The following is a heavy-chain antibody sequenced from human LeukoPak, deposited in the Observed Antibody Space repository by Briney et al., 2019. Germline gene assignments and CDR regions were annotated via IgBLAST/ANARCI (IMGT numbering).Heavy chain of an antibody. CDR3: ARRSPYSTGWSSYFDY. CDR1: GGSISSINW. CDR2: IYRSGTT. D-gene: IGHD6-19*01. V-gene: IGHV4-4*02. J-gene: IGHJ4*02. Sequence: PSETLSLTCAVSGGSISSINWWSWVRQPPGKGLEWIGEIYRSGTTNYKPSLKSRVTISLDKSRNHFSLKLTSVTAADSAVYYCARRSPYSTGWSSYFDYWGQGALVTVSS.